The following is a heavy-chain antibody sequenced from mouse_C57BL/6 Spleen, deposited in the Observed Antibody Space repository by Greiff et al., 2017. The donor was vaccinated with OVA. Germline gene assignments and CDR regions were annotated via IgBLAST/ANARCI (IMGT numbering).Heavy chain of an antibody. CDR2: ISDGGSYT. J-gene: IGHJ1*03. V-gene: IGHV5-4*01. D-gene: IGHD1-1*01. Sequence: EVQLVESGGGLVKPGGSLKLSCAASGFTFSSYAMSWVSQTPEKRLEWVATISDGGSYTYYPDHVKGRFTIFRDNAKNNLYLQMGQLKSEDTAMYYCTRDTLITTIVDWCFDVWGTGTTVTVSS. CDR1: GFTFSSYA. CDR3: TRDTLITTIVDWCFDV.